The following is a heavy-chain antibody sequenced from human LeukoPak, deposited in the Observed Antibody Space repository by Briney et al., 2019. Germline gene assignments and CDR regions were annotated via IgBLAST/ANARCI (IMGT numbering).Heavy chain of an antibody. Sequence: AGGSLRLSCAASGFTVSSNYMSWVRQAPGKGLEWVSSISSSSSYIYYADSVKGRFTISRDNAKNSLYLQMNSLRAEDTAVYYCAGPMGPAAIFGFDYWGQGTLVTVSS. J-gene: IGHJ4*02. CDR1: GFTVSSNY. CDR3: AGPMGPAAIFGFDY. D-gene: IGHD2-2*01. CDR2: ISSSSSYI. V-gene: IGHV3-21*01.